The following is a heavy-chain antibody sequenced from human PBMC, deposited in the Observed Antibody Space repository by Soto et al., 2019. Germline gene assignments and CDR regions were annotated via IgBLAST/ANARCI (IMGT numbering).Heavy chain of an antibody. D-gene: IGHD1-26*01. Sequence: QVQLQESGPGLVKPSETLSLTCTVSGGSISSYYWSWIRQPPGKGLEWIGYIYYRGSTNYNPSLQSRVTISVATPKNHFSLRLSSVTAADTAVDYCARQVGDGYLSGDRFDYWGQGTLVTVSS. J-gene: IGHJ4*02. CDR1: GGSISSYY. CDR3: ARQVGDGYLSGDRFDY. V-gene: IGHV4-59*08. CDR2: IYYRGST.